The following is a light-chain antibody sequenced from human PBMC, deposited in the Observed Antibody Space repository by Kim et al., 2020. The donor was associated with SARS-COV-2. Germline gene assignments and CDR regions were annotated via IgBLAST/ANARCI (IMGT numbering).Light chain of an antibody. CDR2: AAS. V-gene: IGKV1-8*01. CDR1: QGISSY. CDR3: QQYYSYQYS. J-gene: IGKJ2*03. Sequence: ANRMTQSPSSFSASTGDRVTITCRASQGISSYLAWYQQKPGKAPKLLIYAASTLQSGVPSRFSGSGSGTDFTLTISCLQSEDFATYYCQQYYSYQYSFGQGTKLEI.